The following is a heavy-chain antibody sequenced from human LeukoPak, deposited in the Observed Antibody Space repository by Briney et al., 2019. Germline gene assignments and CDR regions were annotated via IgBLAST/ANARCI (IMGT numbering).Heavy chain of an antibody. J-gene: IGHJ4*02. CDR1: GFTVSSNY. D-gene: IGHD6-13*01. Sequence: GGSLRLSCAASGFTVSSNYLTWVRQAPGKGLEWVSVIYRDGSTFYADSVKGRFTISRDNSRNTLYLQMNGLRAEDTAVYYCARDPQSSQQLVSYWGQGTLVTVSS. CDR2: IYRDGST. CDR3: ARDPQSSQQLVSY. V-gene: IGHV3-53*01.